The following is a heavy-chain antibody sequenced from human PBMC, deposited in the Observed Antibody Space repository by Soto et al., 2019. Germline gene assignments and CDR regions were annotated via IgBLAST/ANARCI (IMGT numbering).Heavy chain of an antibody. J-gene: IGHJ4*02. CDR2: ISPNSGGT. CDR3: GRGRSGQIVVFY. D-gene: IGHD1-26*01. V-gene: IGHV1-2*02. CDR1: GYSFTGYY. Sequence: QVQLVQSGAEVKKSGASVKISCKASGYSFTGYYIHWVRQAPGQGFEWMGEISPNSGGTKYAQKFQGRVTMTRDTSITTVYMDLSNLSPDDTAVYYCGRGRSGQIVVFYWGQGTPVTVSS.